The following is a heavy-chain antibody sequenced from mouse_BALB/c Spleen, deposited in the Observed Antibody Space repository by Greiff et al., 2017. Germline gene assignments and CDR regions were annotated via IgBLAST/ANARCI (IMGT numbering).Heavy chain of an antibody. Sequence: EVKLVESGGDLVKPGGSLKLSCAASGFTFSSYGMSWVRQTPDKRLEWVATISRGGSYTYYPDSVKGRITISRDNAKNTLYLQMSSLKSEDTAVYYCARQYDTPYCFDYWGQGTTLTVSA. J-gene: IGHJ2*01. CDR3: ARQYDTPYCFDY. V-gene: IGHV5-6*01. CDR2: ISRGGSYT. D-gene: IGHD2-3*01. CDR1: GFTFSSYG.